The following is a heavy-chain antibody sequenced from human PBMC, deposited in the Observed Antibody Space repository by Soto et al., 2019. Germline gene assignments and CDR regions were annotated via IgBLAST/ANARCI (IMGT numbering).Heavy chain of an antibody. CDR2: INAGNGNT. D-gene: IGHD3-9*01. V-gene: IGHV1-3*01. CDR3: ARATVLRYFDWLDY. CDR1: GYTFTSYA. J-gene: IGHJ4*02. Sequence: QVQLVQSGAEVKKPGASVKVSCKASGYTFTSYAMHWVRQAPGQRLEWMGWINAGNGNTKYSQKFQGRVTITRDTSASTDYKELSSLRSEDTAVYYCARATVLRYFDWLDYWGQGTLVTVSS.